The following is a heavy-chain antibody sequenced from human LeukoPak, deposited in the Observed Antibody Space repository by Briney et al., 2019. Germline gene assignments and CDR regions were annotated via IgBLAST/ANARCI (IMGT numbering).Heavy chain of an antibody. J-gene: IGHJ4*02. Sequence: GGSLRLSCAASGFTFSAFGMHWVRQAPGKGLEWVAVISSDGTNKYYTDSVKGRFTISRDNSKNTLYMQMNSLGAEDTAVYSCAKSRLYSSGSADYWGQGTLVTVSS. CDR1: GFTFSAFG. D-gene: IGHD6-19*01. CDR2: ISSDGTNK. CDR3: AKSRLYSSGSADY. V-gene: IGHV3-30*18.